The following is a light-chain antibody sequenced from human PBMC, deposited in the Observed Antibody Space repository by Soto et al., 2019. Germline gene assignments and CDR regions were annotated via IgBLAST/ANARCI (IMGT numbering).Light chain of an antibody. CDR1: SGDVGRYNY. V-gene: IGLV2-8*01. Sequence: QSALTQPPSASGSPGQSVTISCTGTSGDVGRYNYVSWYQQHPGKAPKLMIYEVGKRPSGVPDRFSGSKSGNTASLTVSGLQAEDEADYYCGAWDESLNGYVFGTGTKLTVL. J-gene: IGLJ1*01. CDR3: GAWDESLNGYV. CDR2: EVG.